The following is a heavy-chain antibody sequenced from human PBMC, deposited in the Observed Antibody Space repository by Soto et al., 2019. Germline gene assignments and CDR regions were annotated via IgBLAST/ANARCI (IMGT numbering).Heavy chain of an antibody. Sequence: ASVKVSCKASGYTFTSYGISWVRQAPGQGLEWMGWISAYNGNTNYAQKLQGRVTMTTDTSTSTAYMELRSLRSDDTAVYYCARRLRRFGPYYFDSWGQGTLVPVSS. D-gene: IGHD4-17*01. CDR1: GYTFTSYG. CDR2: ISAYNGNT. V-gene: IGHV1-18*01. CDR3: ARRLRRFGPYYFDS. J-gene: IGHJ4*02.